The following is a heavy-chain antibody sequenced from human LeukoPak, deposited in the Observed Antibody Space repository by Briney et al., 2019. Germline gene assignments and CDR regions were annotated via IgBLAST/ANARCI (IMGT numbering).Heavy chain of an antibody. CDR2: IHSAGNT. Sequence: HPGGSLRLSCAPSGLTVSSTSMSWARQAPGKGLEWVSVIHSAGNTNYADSVKGRFTVSRDNSKNTLYLQMNSLRVDDTAVYYCVSGNCGQGTMVTVSS. CDR3: VSGN. CDR1: GLTVSSTS. J-gene: IGHJ3*01. V-gene: IGHV3-66*01. D-gene: IGHD1-26*01.